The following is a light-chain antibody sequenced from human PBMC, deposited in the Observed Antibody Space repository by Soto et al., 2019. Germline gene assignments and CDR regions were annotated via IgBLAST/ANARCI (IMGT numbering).Light chain of an antibody. V-gene: IGKV3-20*01. CDR3: QQYGSSPPCT. CDR2: AAS. CDR1: QSVSSTY. Sequence: EIVLTQSPGTLSLSPGGRATLSCRASQSVSSTYLAWYQQKPGQAPRLLIYAASSRATGIPDRFSGSGSGTNFTLTISRLELEDFAVYFCQQYGSSPPCTFRRTTKAEIK. J-gene: IGKJ1*01.